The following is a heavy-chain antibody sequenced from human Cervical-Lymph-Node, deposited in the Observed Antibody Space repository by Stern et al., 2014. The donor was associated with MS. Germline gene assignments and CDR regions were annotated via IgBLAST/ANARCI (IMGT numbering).Heavy chain of an antibody. J-gene: IGHJ1*01. CDR2: IIPLFGTP. Sequence: QVQLGQSGAEVKRPGSSGKVSCKASGGSFGTYGFSWVRQAPGQGLEWMGGIIPLFGTPKYAPKFQGRVTLTAERSTTTVYMELSSLRSDDTAVYYCARDEGGWHNFGSETFYTVNHWGQGTLVAVSS. CDR1: GGSFGTYG. V-gene: IGHV1-69*06. CDR3: ARDEGGWHNFGSETFYTVNH. D-gene: IGHD3-10*01.